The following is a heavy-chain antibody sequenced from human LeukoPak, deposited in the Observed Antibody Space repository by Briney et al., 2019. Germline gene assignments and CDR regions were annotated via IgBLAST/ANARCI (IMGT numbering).Heavy chain of an antibody. CDR1: GFTFSSYS. J-gene: IGHJ4*02. Sequence: GGSLRLSCAASGFTFSSYSMNWVRQAPGKGLEWVSSISSSSSYINYADSVKGRFTISRDNAKNSLYLQMNSLRAEDTAVYYCARAEDLVVPAASFDYWGQGTLVTVSS. CDR3: ARAEDLVVPAASFDY. CDR2: ISSSSSYI. D-gene: IGHD2-2*01. V-gene: IGHV3-21*01.